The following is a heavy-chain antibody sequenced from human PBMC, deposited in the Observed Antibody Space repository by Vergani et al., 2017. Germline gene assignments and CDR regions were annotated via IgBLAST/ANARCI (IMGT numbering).Heavy chain of an antibody. Sequence: QVQLQESGPGLVKPSQTLSLTCTVSGESIRSGSHYWSWIRQPAGKGPEWIGHIHTGGSTDLNPSFKSRGSISVDTSKSQFSRKLNSVTVADTAVYYCARSRPYCTSGSCPAIWGQGTLVTVSS. J-gene: IGHJ4*02. CDR1: GESIRSGSHY. CDR3: ARSRPYCTSGSCPAI. V-gene: IGHV4-61*02. D-gene: IGHD2-15*01. CDR2: IHTGGST.